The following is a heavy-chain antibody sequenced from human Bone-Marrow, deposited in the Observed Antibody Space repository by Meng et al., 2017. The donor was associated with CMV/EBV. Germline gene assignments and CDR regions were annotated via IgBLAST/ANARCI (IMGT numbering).Heavy chain of an antibody. CDR1: GGSVRDYY. Sequence: SETLSLTCTVSGGSVRDYYWSWIRQPPGKGLEWIGYIFYSGNTKYNPSLEGRVIISVDPSKNQFSLSLTSLTAADTAVYYCARDVTPDFWGQGTLVTDYS. D-gene: IGHD5-18*01. CDR3: ARDVTPDF. J-gene: IGHJ4*02. CDR2: IFYSGNT. V-gene: IGHV4-59*02.